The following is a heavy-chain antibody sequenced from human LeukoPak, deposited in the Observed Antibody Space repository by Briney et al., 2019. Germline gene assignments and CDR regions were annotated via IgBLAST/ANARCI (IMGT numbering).Heavy chain of an antibody. D-gene: IGHD3-10*01. CDR1: GFTFSSYW. CDR2: IESNGLA. J-gene: IGHJ5*01. Sequence: GGSLRLSCAASGFTFSSYWMHWVRQTPGKGLMWVSRIESNGLALYADPVRDRFTISRDNAKNTVYLQMNSLRADDTAMYYCARAVTYFYGSVTYDWFESWGQGTLVTVSS. V-gene: IGHV3-74*01. CDR3: ARAVTYFYGSVTYDWFES.